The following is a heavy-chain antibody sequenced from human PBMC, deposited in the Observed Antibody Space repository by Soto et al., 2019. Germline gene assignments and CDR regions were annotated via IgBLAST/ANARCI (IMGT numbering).Heavy chain of an antibody. CDR1: GFTFGSYS. J-gene: IGHJ4*02. V-gene: IGHV3-23*01. Sequence: EVQLLESGGGLVQPGGSLTLSCAASGFTFGSYSMTWVRQAPGKGLESVAGLYGNSGGIQYADSVRGRFTIFRDNSNNIVFLHMRSLRVEDTAVYFCAKAAVAGDGLWLMDHWGQGTLVTVSS. CDR2: LYGNSGGI. CDR3: AKAAVAGDGLWLMDH. D-gene: IGHD2-21*02.